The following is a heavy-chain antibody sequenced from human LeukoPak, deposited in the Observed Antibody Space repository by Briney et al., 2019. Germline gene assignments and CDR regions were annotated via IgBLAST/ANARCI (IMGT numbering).Heavy chain of an antibody. CDR3: AKGSAAVRPYYFDY. CDR2: ISDSGRST. D-gene: IGHD2-21*01. Sequence: GRSLRLSCAASGFAFSSYAMSWVRQAPGKGLEWISAISDSGRSTYSADSVEGRFTISRDNSRDTVFLQMNSLRADDTAVYFCAKGSAAVRPYYFDYWGQGTLVTVSS. CDR1: GFAFSSYA. J-gene: IGHJ4*02. V-gene: IGHV3-23*01.